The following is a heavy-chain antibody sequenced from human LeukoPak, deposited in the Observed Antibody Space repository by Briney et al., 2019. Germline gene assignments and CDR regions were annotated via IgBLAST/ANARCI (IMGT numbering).Heavy chain of an antibody. Sequence: SGTLSLTCGVSGGSVISTNWWTWVRQPPGKGLEWIGEVHLDGRTNYNPSLESRLTISVDLSENHVSLKLTSVTAADTAVYYCAREGGFYRPLDYSGQGTLDTVSS. CDR2: VHLDGRT. V-gene: IGHV4-4*02. CDR1: GGSVISTNW. D-gene: IGHD3-3*01. J-gene: IGHJ4*02. CDR3: AREGGFYRPLDY.